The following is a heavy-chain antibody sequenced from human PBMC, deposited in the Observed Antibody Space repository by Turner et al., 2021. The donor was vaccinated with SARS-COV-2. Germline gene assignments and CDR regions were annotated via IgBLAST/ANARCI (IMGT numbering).Heavy chain of an antibody. CDR2: ISYDGSNK. V-gene: IGHV3-30*18. CDR1: GFTFSSYG. Sequence: QVQLVESGGGVVQPGRSLRLACAASGFTFSSYGMDWVRQAPGKGLEWVAVISYDGSNKYYADSVKGRFTISRDNSKNTLSLQMNSLRAEDTAVYYCAKEGLLVSLDYWGQGTPVTVSS. D-gene: IGHD2-15*01. CDR3: AKEGLLVSLDY. J-gene: IGHJ4*02.